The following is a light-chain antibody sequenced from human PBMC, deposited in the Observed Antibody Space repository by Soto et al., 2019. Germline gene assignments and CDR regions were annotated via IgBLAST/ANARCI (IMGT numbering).Light chain of an antibody. CDR2: AAS. Sequence: DIQMTQSPSSLSASVRDRVTITCRASQSISSSLNWYQQKPGKAPKLLIYAASSLHSGVPSRFSGSGSGTDFTLTISSLQPEDFATYYCQQSYSTPRTFGQGNKVEIK. J-gene: IGKJ1*01. CDR1: QSISSS. CDR3: QQSYSTPRT. V-gene: IGKV1-39*01.